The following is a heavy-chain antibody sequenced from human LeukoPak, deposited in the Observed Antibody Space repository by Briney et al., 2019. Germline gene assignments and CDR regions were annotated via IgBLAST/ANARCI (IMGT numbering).Heavy chain of an antibody. CDR3: ARQYGDPYYYYYMDV. Sequence: GGSLRLSCAASRFNFRGSGMHWVRQAPGKGLEWVSYISSSGSTTYYADSVKGRFTISRDNAKNSLYLQMNSLRAEDTAVYYCARQYGDPYYYYYMDVWGIGTTVTLSS. CDR2: ISSSGSTT. CDR1: RFNFRGSG. J-gene: IGHJ6*03. V-gene: IGHV3-48*03. D-gene: IGHD4-17*01.